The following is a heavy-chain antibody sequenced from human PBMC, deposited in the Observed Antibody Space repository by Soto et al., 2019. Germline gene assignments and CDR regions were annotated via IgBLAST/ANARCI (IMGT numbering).Heavy chain of an antibody. CDR2: INSAGISS. V-gene: IGHV3-74*01. J-gene: IGHJ6*02. D-gene: IGHD3-9*01. CDR3: AKYFLQDGGQYYYFGMHI. Sequence: RGSLRLSCTASGFTFSSHWMHWVRHALGKGLVWVSRINSAGISSNSAASVEGRFTISRDNAKNTLYLQMSGLRAEYTALLYCAKYFLQDGGQYYYFGMHIWRQGPTVTVS. CDR1: GFTFSSHW.